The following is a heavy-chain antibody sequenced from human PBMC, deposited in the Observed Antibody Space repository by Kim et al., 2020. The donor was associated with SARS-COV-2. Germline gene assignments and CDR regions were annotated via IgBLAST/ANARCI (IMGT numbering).Heavy chain of an antibody. J-gene: IGHJ6*02. V-gene: IGHV4-31*02. D-gene: IGHD3-16*01. Sequence: LKGRVTISVDTSKNQFSLKLSSVTAADTAVYYCARDSFRLGDYYYGMDVWGQGTTVTVSS. CDR3: ARDSFRLGDYYYGMDV.